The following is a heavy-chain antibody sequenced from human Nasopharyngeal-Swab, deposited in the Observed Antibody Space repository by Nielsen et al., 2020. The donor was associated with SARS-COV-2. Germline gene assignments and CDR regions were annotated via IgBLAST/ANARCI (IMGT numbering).Heavy chain of an antibody. Sequence: VRQAPGKGLEWIGAIYHSGSTNYNPSLKSRVTISVDKSKNQFSLKLRSVTAADTAVYYCARQPDRYYYDSSGYSDYWGQGTRVTVSS. CDR2: IYHSGST. J-gene: IGHJ4*02. V-gene: IGHV4-4*02. CDR3: ARQPDRYYYDSSGYSDY. D-gene: IGHD3-22*01.